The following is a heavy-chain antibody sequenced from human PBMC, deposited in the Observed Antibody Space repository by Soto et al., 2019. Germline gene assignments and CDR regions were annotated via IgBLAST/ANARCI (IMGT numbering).Heavy chain of an antibody. V-gene: IGHV3-23*01. CDR3: ARTITGYFWAGAY. CDR2: MGGSGPNT. D-gene: IGHD1-1*01. Sequence: EVQLSESGGGLAQPGGSLRLSCAASGFTLIRYAMGGVRQAPGKGLGWVSGMGGSGPNTYYADFVKGRFTISRDNSKNTLYLQMDSLRAEDTAIYYCARTITGYFWAGAYWGQGTLVTVSS. J-gene: IGHJ4*02. CDR1: GFTLIRYA.